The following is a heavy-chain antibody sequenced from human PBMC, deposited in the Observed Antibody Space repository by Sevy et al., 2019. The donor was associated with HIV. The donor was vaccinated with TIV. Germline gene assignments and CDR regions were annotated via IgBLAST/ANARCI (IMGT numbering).Heavy chain of an antibody. CDR2: IYPGDSHT. J-gene: IGHJ3*02. CDR1: GYKFTTYW. D-gene: IGHD3-10*01. V-gene: IGHV5-51*01. Sequence: GESLKISCKAFGYKFTTYWIGWVRQMPGKGLEWVGIIYPGDSHTRYSPSYQGQVTMSADKSINTAYLQWSSLNASDTAITYCAREFYYGSGNSYWDAFDIWGQGTMVTVSS. CDR3: AREFYYGSGNSYWDAFDI.